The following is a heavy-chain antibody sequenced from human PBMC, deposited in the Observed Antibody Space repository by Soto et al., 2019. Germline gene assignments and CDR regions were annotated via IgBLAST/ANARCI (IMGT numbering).Heavy chain of an antibody. D-gene: IGHD5-18*01. CDR1: GFTFSSYG. CDR2: IWYDGSNK. CDR3: AREVSTAMGKVYYYGMDV. Sequence: QVQLVESGGGVVQPGRSLRLSCAASGFTFSSYGMHWVRQAPGKGLEWVAVIWYDGSNKYYADSVKGRFTISRDNSKNTLYLQMNSLRAEDTAVYYCAREVSTAMGKVYYYGMDVWGQGTTVTVSS. V-gene: IGHV3-33*01. J-gene: IGHJ6*02.